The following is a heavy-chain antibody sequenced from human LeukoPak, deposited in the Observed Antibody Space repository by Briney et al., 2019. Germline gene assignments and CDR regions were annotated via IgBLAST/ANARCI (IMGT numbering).Heavy chain of an antibody. CDR3: ARQVSDYYYYYIDV. D-gene: IGHD5/OR15-5a*01. J-gene: IGHJ6*03. V-gene: IGHV4-39*01. Sequence: SETLSLTCTVSGGSISSTAYYWDWIRQPPGKGLEWIGSIYYSETTYYSSSLKSRVTISLNTSKNQFSLRLSSVTAADTAVYYCARQVSDYYYYYIDVWGKGATVTVSS. CDR2: IYYSETT. CDR1: GGSISSTAYY.